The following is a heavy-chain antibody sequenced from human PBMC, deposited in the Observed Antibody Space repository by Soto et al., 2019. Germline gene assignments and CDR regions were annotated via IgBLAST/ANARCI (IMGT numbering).Heavy chain of an antibody. D-gene: IGHD6-19*01. CDR3: AKGGRQWMVTSDFNY. V-gene: IGHV3-30*18. CDR2: VYHDGRNT. Sequence: VQLVESGGGVVQPGRSLRLSCAASGFTFSDYAMHWVRQAPGKGLEWVAVVYHDGRNTHYADSVKGRFTISRDSSKNTVSLEMTSLRAEDTAVYYCAKGGRQWMVTSDFNYWGQGALVTVPS. CDR1: GFTFSDYA. J-gene: IGHJ4*02.